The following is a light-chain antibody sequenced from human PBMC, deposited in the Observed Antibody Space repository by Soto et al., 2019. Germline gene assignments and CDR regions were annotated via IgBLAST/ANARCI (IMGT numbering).Light chain of an antibody. CDR2: AAS. J-gene: IGKJ1*01. Sequence: IQMTQSPSSLSASVEDRVIITCRASQSISNHLNWYQQKPGKAPKLLIFAASSLQSGVPSRFSGSRSGPDFTLTSSSLQPEDFATYYCQQSNSSPPTFGQGTKVDIK. CDR1: QSISNH. V-gene: IGKV1-39*01. CDR3: QQSNSSPPT.